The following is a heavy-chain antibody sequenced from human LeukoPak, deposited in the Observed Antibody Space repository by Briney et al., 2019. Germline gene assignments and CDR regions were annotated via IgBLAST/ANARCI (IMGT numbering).Heavy chain of an antibody. V-gene: IGHV3-11*01. CDR2: ISSGGDTF. CDR1: GFMFSDYY. CDR3: ARGDGVYDYVWGRSY. J-gene: IGHJ4*02. D-gene: IGHD3-16*01. Sequence: GGSLRLSCAASGFMFSDYYMVWIRRAPGKGLEWIAYISSGGDTFFYADSVKGRFTISRDNSGDSLHLQMNSLRAEDTAVYYCARGDGVYDYVWGRSYWGQGTLVTVSS.